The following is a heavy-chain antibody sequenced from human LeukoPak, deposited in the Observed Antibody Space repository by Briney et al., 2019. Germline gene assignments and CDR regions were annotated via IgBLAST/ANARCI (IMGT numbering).Heavy chain of an antibody. Sequence: PGGSLRLSCAASGFTFSSYGMHWVRQAPGKGLEGVAFIRYDGSNKYYADSVKGRFTISRDNSKNTLYLQMNSLRDEDTAVYYCARGIDDFWSGLIDNWGQGILVTVSS. CDR3: ARGIDDFWSGLIDN. V-gene: IGHV3-30*02. J-gene: IGHJ4*02. CDR1: GFTFSSYG. D-gene: IGHD3-3*01. CDR2: IRYDGSNK.